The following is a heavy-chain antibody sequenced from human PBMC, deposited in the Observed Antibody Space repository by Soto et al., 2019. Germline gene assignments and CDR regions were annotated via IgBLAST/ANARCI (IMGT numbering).Heavy chain of an antibody. CDR1: GFTFSNAW. V-gene: IGHV3-15*07. J-gene: IGHJ3*02. Sequence: GGSLRLSCAASGFTFSNAWMNWVRQAPGKGLEWVGRIKSKTDGGTTDYAAPVKGRFTISRDDSKNTLYLQMNSLKTEDTAVYYCTTSQYDSSGYWAFDIWGQGTMVTVSS. D-gene: IGHD3-22*01. CDR2: IKSKTDGGTT. CDR3: TTSQYDSSGYWAFDI.